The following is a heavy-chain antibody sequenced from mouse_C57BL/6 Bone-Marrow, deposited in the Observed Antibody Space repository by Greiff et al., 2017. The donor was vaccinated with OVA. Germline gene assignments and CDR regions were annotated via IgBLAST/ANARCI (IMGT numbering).Heavy chain of an antibody. CDR3: TRDGVCGNRYFDV. Sequence: EVMLVESGEGLVKPGGSLKLSCAASGFTFSSYAMSWVRQTPEKRLEWVAYISSGGDYIYYADTVQGRFTISRDNARNTLYLQMSSLKSEDTAMYYCTRDGVCGNRYFDVWGTGTTVTVSS. J-gene: IGHJ1*03. CDR2: ISSGGDYI. CDR1: GFTFSSYA. V-gene: IGHV5-9-1*02. D-gene: IGHD2-1*01.